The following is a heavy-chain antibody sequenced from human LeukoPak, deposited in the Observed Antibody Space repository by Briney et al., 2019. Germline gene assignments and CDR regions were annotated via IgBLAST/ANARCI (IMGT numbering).Heavy chain of an antibody. CDR2: PYPGDSDT. Sequence: GESLKISCKGSGYSFPNYWIGWVRQMPGKGREWLGIPYPGDSDTRYSPSFQGQVTISADKSISTAYLQWSSLKASDTAMYYCASRLRERFDSWGQGTLVTVSS. D-gene: IGHD5-12*01. CDR3: ASRLRERFDS. V-gene: IGHV5-51*01. J-gene: IGHJ4*02. CDR1: GYSFPNYW.